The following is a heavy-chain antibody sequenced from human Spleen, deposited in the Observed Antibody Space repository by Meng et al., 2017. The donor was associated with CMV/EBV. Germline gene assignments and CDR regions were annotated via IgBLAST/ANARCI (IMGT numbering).Heavy chain of an antibody. V-gene: IGHV4-39*07. CDR3: ARDRATLGLRYYDRSGYYHDAFDI. CDR1: GGSVSSGSYY. D-gene: IGHD3-22*01. CDR2: VYYNGST. Sequence: GSLRLSCTVSGGSVSSGSYYWGWIRQPPGKGLEWIGSVYYNGSTYFNPSLSSRVIISLDTPRNQFSLKLRSVTAADTARYYCARDRATLGLRYYDRSGYYHDAFDIWGQGTMVTVSS. J-gene: IGHJ3*02.